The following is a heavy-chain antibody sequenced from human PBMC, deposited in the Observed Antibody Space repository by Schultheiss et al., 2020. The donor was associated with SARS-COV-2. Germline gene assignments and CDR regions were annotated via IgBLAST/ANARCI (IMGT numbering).Heavy chain of an antibody. Sequence: SETLSLTCTVSGGSISSYYWSWIRQPPGKGLEWIGYIYYSGSTNYNPSLKSRVTISVDTSKNQFSLKLSSVTAADTAVYYCARAGAGGSSWYLRGYYYGMDVWGQGTTVTVSS. J-gene: IGHJ6*02. CDR2: IYYSGST. CDR1: GGSISSYY. CDR3: ARAGAGGSSWYLRGYYYGMDV. D-gene: IGHD6-13*01. V-gene: IGHV4-59*01.